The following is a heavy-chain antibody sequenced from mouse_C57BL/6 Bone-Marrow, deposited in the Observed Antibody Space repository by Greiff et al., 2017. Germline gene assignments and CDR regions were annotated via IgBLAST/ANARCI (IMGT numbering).Heavy chain of an antibody. J-gene: IGHJ4*01. CDR3: AKNRVYAMDY. Sequence: QVQLQQPGAELVRPGASVKLSCKASGYTFTSYGISWVKQRTGQGLEWIGEIYPRSGNTYYNEKFKGKATLTADKSSSTAYMELRSLTSEDSAVYFCAKNRVYAMDYWGQGTSVTVSS. V-gene: IGHV1-81*01. CDR2: IYPRSGNT. CDR1: GYTFTSYG.